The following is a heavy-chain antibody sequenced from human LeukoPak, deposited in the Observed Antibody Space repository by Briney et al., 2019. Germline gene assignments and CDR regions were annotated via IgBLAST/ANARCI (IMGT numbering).Heavy chain of an antibody. CDR1: GYTFTSYD. D-gene: IGHD3-3*01. V-gene: IGHV1-8*01. CDR2: MNPNSGNT. Sequence: GASVKVSCKASGYTFTSYDINWVRQATGQGLEWMGWMNPNSGNTGYAQKFQGRVTMTRNTSISTAYMELSSLRSEDTAVYYCAGGGFGEDDYDFWSGYFPQYNWFDPWGQGTLVTVSS. CDR3: AGGGFGEDDYDFWSGYFPQYNWFDP. J-gene: IGHJ5*02.